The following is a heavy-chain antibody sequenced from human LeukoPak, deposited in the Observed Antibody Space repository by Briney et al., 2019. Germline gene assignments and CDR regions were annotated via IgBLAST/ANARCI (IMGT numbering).Heavy chain of an antibody. Sequence: SETLSLTCAVYGGSFSGYYWSWIRQPPGKGLEWIGEINHSGSTNYNPSLKSRVTISVDTPKNQFSLKLSSVTAADTAVYYCARAKGYCSGGSCYSLYGAFDIWGQGTMVTVSS. J-gene: IGHJ3*02. D-gene: IGHD2-15*01. CDR3: ARAKGYCSGGSCYSLYGAFDI. CDR1: GGSFSGYY. V-gene: IGHV4-34*01. CDR2: INHSGST.